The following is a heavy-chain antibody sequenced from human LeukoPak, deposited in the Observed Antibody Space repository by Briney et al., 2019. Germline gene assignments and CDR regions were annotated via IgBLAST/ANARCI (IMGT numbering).Heavy chain of an antibody. D-gene: IGHD3-10*01. CDR3: ARMTLYGSGTVD. Sequence: GGSLRLSCAASGLIVSSNHMSWVRQAPGKGLEYVSGISSNGGSTYYAGSVKGRFTISRDNSKNTVNLQMGSLRIEDTAVYHCARMTLYGSGTVDWGQGILVTVSS. CDR2: ISSNGGST. J-gene: IGHJ4*02. V-gene: IGHV3-64*02. CDR1: GLIVSSNH.